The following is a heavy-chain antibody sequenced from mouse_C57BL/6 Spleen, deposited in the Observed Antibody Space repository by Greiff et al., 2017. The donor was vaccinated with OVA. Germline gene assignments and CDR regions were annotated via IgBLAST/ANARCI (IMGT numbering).Heavy chain of an antibody. CDR1: GYTFTSYW. V-gene: IGHV1-59*01. CDR2: IDPSDSYT. Sequence: QVQLQQPGAELVRPGTSVKLSCKASGYTFTSYWMHWVKQRPGQGLEWIGVIDPSDSYTNYNQKFKGKATLTVDTSSSTAYMQLSSLTSEDSAVYYCVQGPPRPFDYWGQGTTLTVSS. J-gene: IGHJ2*01. CDR3: VQGPPRPFDY.